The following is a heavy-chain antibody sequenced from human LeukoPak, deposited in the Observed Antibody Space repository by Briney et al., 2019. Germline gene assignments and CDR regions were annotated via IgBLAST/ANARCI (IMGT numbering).Heavy chain of an antibody. CDR3: ARRDLGNFDY. CDR1: GYSISSGYY. J-gene: IGHJ4*02. Sequence: QPSETLSLTCTVSGYSISSGYYWGWIRQPPGKGLEWIGSIYHSGSTYYNPSLKSRVTISVDTSKNQFSLKLSSVTAADTAVYYCARRDLGNFDYWGQGTLVTVSS. CDR2: IYHSGST. V-gene: IGHV4-38-2*02. D-gene: IGHD3/OR15-3a*01.